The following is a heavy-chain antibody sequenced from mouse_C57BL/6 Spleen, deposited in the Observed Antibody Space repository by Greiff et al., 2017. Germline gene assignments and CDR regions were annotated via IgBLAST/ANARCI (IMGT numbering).Heavy chain of an antibody. CDR1: GYSITSGYY. CDR3: ARGGLTGHFDY. CDR2: ISYDGSN. D-gene: IGHD4-1*01. J-gene: IGHJ2*01. Sequence: EVKLQESGPGLVKPSQSLSLTCSVTGYSITSGYYWNWIRQFPGNKLEWMGYISYDGSNNYNPSLKNRISITRDTSKNQFFLKLNSVTTEDTATYYCARGGLTGHFDYWGQGTTLTVSS. V-gene: IGHV3-6*01.